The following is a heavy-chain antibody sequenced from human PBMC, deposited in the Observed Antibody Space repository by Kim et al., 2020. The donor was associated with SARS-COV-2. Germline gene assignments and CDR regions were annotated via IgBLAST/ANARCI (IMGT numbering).Heavy chain of an antibody. CDR2: T. D-gene: IGHD1-1*01. CDR3: SRDQNLNDLDY. J-gene: IGHJ4*02. V-gene: IGHV3-74*01. Sequence: TSYADSGKGRFTISRDHAKNTLYLQMNSLRAEDTTVYYCSRDQNLNDLDYWGQGTLVTVSS.